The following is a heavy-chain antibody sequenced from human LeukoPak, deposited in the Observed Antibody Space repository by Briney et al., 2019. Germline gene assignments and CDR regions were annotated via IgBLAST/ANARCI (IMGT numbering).Heavy chain of an antibody. J-gene: IGHJ4*02. D-gene: IGHD4-17*01. Sequence: GGSLRLSCAASGFTFSTYWMHWVRQAPGKGLVWVARIKGDGSSTIYADSVKGRFTISRDNSKNTLYLQTSSLRAEDTAVYYCARASTTVPDLLDHWGRGTLVTVSS. CDR3: ARASTTVPDLLDH. CDR2: IKGDGSST. V-gene: IGHV3-74*01. CDR1: GFTFSTYW.